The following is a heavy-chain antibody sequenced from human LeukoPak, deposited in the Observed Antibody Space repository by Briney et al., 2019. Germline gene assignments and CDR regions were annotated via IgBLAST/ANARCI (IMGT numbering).Heavy chain of an antibody. CDR2: ISAYNNYT. J-gene: IGHJ5*02. V-gene: IGHV1-18*01. D-gene: IGHD4-17*01. CDR3: AREGADDHGRLLWFDP. CDR1: GYTFTHCI. Sequence: ASVTVSFKASGYTFTHCIINWVRQAPGQGLEWMGKISAYNNYTTYAQKFQGRIAMTTDTSTNTAYMDLRSLRSDDTAFYYCAREGADDHGRLLWFDPWGQGTLVTVSS.